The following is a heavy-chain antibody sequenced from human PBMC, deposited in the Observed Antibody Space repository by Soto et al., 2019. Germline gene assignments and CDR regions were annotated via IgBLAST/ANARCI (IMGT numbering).Heavy chain of an antibody. J-gene: IGHJ4*02. CDR1: GFTFGDYA. V-gene: IGHV3-9*01. CDR3: AKSHTTSGWYVTTDY. Sequence: GGSLRLSCAASGFTFGDYAMQWVRQAPGKGLEWVSAISWNSGSIDYADSVKGRFTISRDNAKNSLYLQMNSLRAEDTALYYCAKSHTTSGWYVTTDYWGQGTRVTVS. D-gene: IGHD6-19*01. CDR2: ISWNSGSI.